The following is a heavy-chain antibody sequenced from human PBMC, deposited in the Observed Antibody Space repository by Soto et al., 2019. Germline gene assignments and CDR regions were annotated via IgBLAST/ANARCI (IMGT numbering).Heavy chain of an antibody. V-gene: IGHV3-21*01. D-gene: IGHD4-17*01. CDR2: ISSRSNYI. Sequence: EVQLVESGGGLVKPGGSLRLSCAASGFTFSTYSMNWVRQAPGKGLEWVSSISSRSNYIYYADSVKGRFTISRDNAKNSLYLQMNSLRAEDTAVFYCARAYGGNSDIPRDVWGQGTTVTVSS. CDR3: ARAYGGNSDIPRDV. CDR1: GFTFSTYS. J-gene: IGHJ6*02.